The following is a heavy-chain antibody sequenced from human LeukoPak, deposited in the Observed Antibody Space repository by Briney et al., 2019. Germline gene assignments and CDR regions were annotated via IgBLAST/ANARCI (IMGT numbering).Heavy chain of an antibody. V-gene: IGHV4-34*01. CDR2: IYYSGST. CDR1: GGSFSGYY. CDR3: ASDAEGYYYMDV. Sequence: WETLSLTCAVYGGSFSGYYWSWIRQPPGRGLEWIGSIYYSGSTYYNPSLKSRVTISVDTSKNQFSLKLSSVTAADTAVYYCASDAEGYYYMDVWGKGTTVTVSS. J-gene: IGHJ6*03.